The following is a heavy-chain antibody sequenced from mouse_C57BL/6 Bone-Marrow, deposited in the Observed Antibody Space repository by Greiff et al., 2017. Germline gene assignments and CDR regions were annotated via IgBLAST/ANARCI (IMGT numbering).Heavy chain of an antibody. CDR3: ARGKLLLRQAWFAY. J-gene: IGHJ3*01. CDR2: IYPYNGVS. CDR1: GYSFTGYY. V-gene: IGHV1-31*01. Sequence: VQLKQSGPELVKPGASVKISCKASGYSFTGYYMHWVKQSHGNILDWIGYIYPYNGVSSYNQKFKGKATLTVDKSSSTAYMELRSLTSEDSAVYYCARGKLLLRQAWFAYWGQGTLVTVSA. D-gene: IGHD1-1*01.